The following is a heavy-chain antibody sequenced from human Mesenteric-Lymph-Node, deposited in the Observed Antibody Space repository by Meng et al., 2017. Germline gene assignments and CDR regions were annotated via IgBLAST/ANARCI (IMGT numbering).Heavy chain of an antibody. CDR2: MNPNSGNT. Sequence: QVQVVQSGAEVKKPGASVKVSCKASGYTFSNYDINWVRQATGQGLEWMGWMNPNSGNTGYAQKFQGRVTMTRNTSISTAYMELSSLRSEDTAVYYCARVGDYYDSSGYYPTAHFDYWGQGTLVTVSS. J-gene: IGHJ4*02. V-gene: IGHV1-8*02. CDR3: ARVGDYYDSSGYYPTAHFDY. D-gene: IGHD3-22*01. CDR1: GYTFSNYD.